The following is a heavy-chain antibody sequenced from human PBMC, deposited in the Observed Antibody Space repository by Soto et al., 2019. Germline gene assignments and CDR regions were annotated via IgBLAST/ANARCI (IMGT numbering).Heavy chain of an antibody. J-gene: IGHJ4*02. Sequence: QVQLVQSGAEVKKPGASVKVSCKASGYTFTSYGISWVRQAPGQGLEWMGWISAYNGNTNYAQKLQGRVTMTTDTSTSTAYRELRSLRSDDTAVYYCARASAWEGYSGSYLGADYWGQGTLVTVSS. V-gene: IGHV1-18*04. CDR2: ISAYNGNT. CDR3: ARASAWEGYSGSYLGADY. D-gene: IGHD1-26*01. CDR1: GYTFTSYG.